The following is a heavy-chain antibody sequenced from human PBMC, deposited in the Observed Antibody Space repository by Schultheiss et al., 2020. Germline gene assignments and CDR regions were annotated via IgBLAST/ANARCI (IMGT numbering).Heavy chain of an antibody. CDR1: GFTFSDYY. CDR2: ISSSSSYT. CDR3: GASGGSGSSIDY. J-gene: IGHJ4*02. V-gene: IGHV3-11*03. Sequence: GSVKVSCAASGFTFSDYYMSWIRQAPGKGLEWVSYISSSSSYTNYADSVKGRFTISRDNAKNSLYLQMNSLRAEDTAVYYCGASGGSGSSIDYWGQGTLVTVSS. D-gene: IGHD3-10*01.